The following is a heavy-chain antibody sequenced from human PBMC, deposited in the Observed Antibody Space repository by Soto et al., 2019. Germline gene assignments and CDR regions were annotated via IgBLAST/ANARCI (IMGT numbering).Heavy chain of an antibody. V-gene: IGHV5-10-1*01. D-gene: IGHD6-19*01. Sequence: EVQLVQSGAEVKKPGESLRISCQGSGYSFSNHWVTWVRQMPGGGLEWMGKIGPTDSDTKYSPSLHGHVTMSFDTSISTAYLQWSTLQASDTAMYYCARHAVGSSGWHYFDYWGQGTLVTVSS. CDR1: GYSFSNHW. J-gene: IGHJ4*02. CDR3: ARHAVGSSGWHYFDY. CDR2: IGPTDSDT.